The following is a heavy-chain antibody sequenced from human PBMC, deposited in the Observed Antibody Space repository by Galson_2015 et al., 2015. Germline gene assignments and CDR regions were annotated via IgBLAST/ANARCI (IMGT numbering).Heavy chain of an antibody. CDR2: IYHSGST. V-gene: IGHV4-38-2*02. J-gene: IGHJ3*02. D-gene: IGHD6-19*01. CDR3: ARALPGHKSAWYDGGAFDM. Sequence: SETLSLTCSVSGYSISSGYYWGWIRQPPGKGLEWIGNIYHSGSTNYNPGLKGRVTISVDTSKNQISLKVTSLTAADTALYYCARALPGHKSAWYDGGAFDMWGQGTMVAIFS. CDR1: GYSISSGYY.